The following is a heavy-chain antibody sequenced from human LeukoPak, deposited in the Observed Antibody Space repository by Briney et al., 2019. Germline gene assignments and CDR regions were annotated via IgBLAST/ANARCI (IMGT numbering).Heavy chain of an antibody. J-gene: IGHJ4*02. CDR1: GGTFSSYA. D-gene: IGHD1-26*01. Sequence: GASVKVSCKASGGTFSSYAISWVRQAPGQGLEWMGRIIPILGIANYAQKFQGRVTITADKSTSTAYMELSSLRSEDTAVYYCARALIVGAIDYWGQGTLVTVSS. V-gene: IGHV1-69*04. CDR3: ARALIVGAIDY. CDR2: IIPILGIA.